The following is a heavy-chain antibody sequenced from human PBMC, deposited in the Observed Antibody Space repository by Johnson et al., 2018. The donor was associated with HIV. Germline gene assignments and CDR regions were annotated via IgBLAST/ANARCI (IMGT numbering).Heavy chain of an antibody. CDR1: GFTFSSYA. J-gene: IGHJ3*02. Sequence: HVQLVESGGGVVQPGRSLRLSCAASGFTFSSYAMHWVRQAPGKGLEWVAVISYDGSNKYYADSVKGRFTISRDNSKNTLYLQMNSLRAEDTAVYYCARGGSDVFDIWGRGTMVTVSS. D-gene: IGHD3-16*01. CDR3: ARGGSDVFDI. CDR2: ISYDGSNK. V-gene: IGHV3-30-3*01.